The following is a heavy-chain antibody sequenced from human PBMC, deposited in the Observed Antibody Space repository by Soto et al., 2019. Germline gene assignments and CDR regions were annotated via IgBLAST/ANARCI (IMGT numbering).Heavy chain of an antibody. CDR2: IYHSGTT. Sequence: SETLSLTCAVSGGSIFNNYWWAWIRQSPGKGLVWIGSIYHSGTTYYNPSLESRVTISVDTSKNQFSLKLSSVTAADTAVYYCARGGFYGSGSYYPGWFDPWGQGTLVTVSS. CDR1: GGSIFNNYW. D-gene: IGHD3-10*01. V-gene: IGHV4-38-2*01. CDR3: ARGGFYGSGSYYPGWFDP. J-gene: IGHJ5*02.